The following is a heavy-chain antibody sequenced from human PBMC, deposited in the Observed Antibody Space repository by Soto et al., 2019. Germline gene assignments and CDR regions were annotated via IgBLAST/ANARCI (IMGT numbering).Heavy chain of an antibody. CDR1: GFTVSANY. D-gene: IGHD2-15*01. J-gene: IGHJ3*02. V-gene: IGHV3-11*03. CDR2: ISGDSRYT. Sequence: PWGSLRLSCAASGFTVSANYMAWIRQAPGKGLEWISYISGDSRYTNYADSVKGRFTISRDNAKNSLYLQMNSLRAEDTAVYFCATGQEVRMADIWGQGTMVTVSS. CDR3: ATGQEVRMADI.